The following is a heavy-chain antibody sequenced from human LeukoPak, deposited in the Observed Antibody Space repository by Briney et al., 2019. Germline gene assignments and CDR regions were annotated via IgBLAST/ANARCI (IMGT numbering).Heavy chain of an antibody. CDR3: ARDADYYGSGSFYRYFDH. Sequence: PGGSLRLSCAASGFPFSSFSMNWVRQAPGKGLEWVSSITSSSGYIYYGDSVKGRFTISRDNAKNSLFLQMNSLRAEDTAVYYCARDADYYGSGSFYRYFDHWGQGTLVTVSS. CDR1: GFPFSSFS. J-gene: IGHJ4*02. CDR2: ITSSSGYI. V-gene: IGHV3-21*01. D-gene: IGHD3-10*01.